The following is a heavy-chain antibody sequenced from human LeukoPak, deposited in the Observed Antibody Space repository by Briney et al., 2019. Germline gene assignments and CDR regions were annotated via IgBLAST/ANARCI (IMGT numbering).Heavy chain of an antibody. J-gene: IGHJ4*02. CDR1: GYIFTRYG. CDR3: ARDIFHGHGSGLSCFLLDY. CDR2: ISAHYGNT. V-gene: IGHV1-18*04. Sequence: ASVKVSCKASGYIFTRYGISWVRQAPGQGLERMGWISAHYGNTNYAQKFQDRVTMTTDTSTNTAYMELRSLRPDDTAVYYCARDIFHGHGSGLSCFLLDYWGQGSLVTVSS. D-gene: IGHD2-15*01.